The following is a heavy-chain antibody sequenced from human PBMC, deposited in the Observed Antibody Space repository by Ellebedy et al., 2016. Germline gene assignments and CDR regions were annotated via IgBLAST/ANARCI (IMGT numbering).Heavy chain of an antibody. CDR1: GFTFSNAW. CDR3: TTVYRYNYDSV. Sequence: GESLKISCAASGFTFSNAWMNWVRQAPGKGLEWVGRIKSKTDGGAADYAAPVKGRFTIQRDDSKNTLYLQMNSLKTEDTAVYFCTTVYRYNYDSVWGQGTLVTVSS. J-gene: IGHJ4*02. CDR2: IKSKTDGGAA. V-gene: IGHV3-15*01. D-gene: IGHD5-18*01.